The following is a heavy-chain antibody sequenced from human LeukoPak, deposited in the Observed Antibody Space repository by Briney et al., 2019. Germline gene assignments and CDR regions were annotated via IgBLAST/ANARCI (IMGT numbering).Heavy chain of an antibody. CDR1: GYTFTSYY. D-gene: IGHD6-13*01. CDR3: GIVGYSSSWGDYYYYYGMDV. V-gene: IGHV1-69*13. CDR2: IIPIFGTA. Sequence: ASVKVSCKASGYTFTSYYMHWVRQAPGQGLEWMGGIIPIFGTANYAQKFQGRVTITADESTSTAYMELSSLRSEDTAVYYCGIVGYSSSWGDYYYYYGMDVWGQGATVTVSS. J-gene: IGHJ6*02.